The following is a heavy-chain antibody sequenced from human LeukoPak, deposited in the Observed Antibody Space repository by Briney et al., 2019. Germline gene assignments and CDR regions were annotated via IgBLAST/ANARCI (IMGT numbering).Heavy chain of an antibody. CDR1: GFTLSVYA. V-gene: IGHV3-23*01. CDR3: AKGRDYGGNSVSEF. J-gene: IGHJ4*02. Sequence: GGSLRLSCAASGFTLSVYAMSSVRQAPGKGLEWVSAISGSGGGTNYADSVKGRFTISRDNSKNTLYLQMNSLRAGDTAAYFSAKGRDYGGNSVSEFWGQGTLVTVSS. CDR2: ISGSGGGT. D-gene: IGHD4-23*01.